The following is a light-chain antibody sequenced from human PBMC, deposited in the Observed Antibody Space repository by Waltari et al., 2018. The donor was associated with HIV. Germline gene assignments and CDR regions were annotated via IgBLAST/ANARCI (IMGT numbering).Light chain of an antibody. V-gene: IGLV1-47*01. J-gene: IGLJ3*02. Sequence: QPVLTQLPSMSGTPGQTVTISCSGSNSNIGSSSMYWYQHLPGTTPRLLIYSNNDRPSVVPDRFSGSKSGTSASLTISGLRSEDEADYYCSTWDESQSFQVFGGGTKVTVL. CDR1: NSNIGSSS. CDR3: STWDESQSFQV. CDR2: SNN.